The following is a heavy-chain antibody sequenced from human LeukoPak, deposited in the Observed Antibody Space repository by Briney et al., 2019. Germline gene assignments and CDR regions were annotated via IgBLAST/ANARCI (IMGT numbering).Heavy chain of an antibody. CDR2: ISSSSSYI. D-gene: IGHD3-10*01. CDR1: GFTFSSYW. J-gene: IGHJ6*04. Sequence: SGGSLRLSCAASGFTFSSYWMSWVRQAPGKGLEWVSSISSSSSYIYYADSVKGRFTISRDNAKNSLYLQMNSLRAEDTAVYYCARDQFHSRGSGGVWGKGTTVTVSS. CDR3: ARDQFHSRGSGGV. V-gene: IGHV3-21*01.